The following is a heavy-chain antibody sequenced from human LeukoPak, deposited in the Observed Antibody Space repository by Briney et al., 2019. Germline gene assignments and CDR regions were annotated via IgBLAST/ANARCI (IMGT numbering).Heavy chain of an antibody. CDR2: ISSSSSTI. CDR3: ASGIVGATRGPDY. CDR1: GFTFSSYS. Sequence: GVLRLSCAASGFTFSSYSMNWVRQAPGKGLEWVSYISSSSSTIYYADSVKGRFTISRDNAKNSLYLQMNSLRAEDTAVYYCASGIVGATRGPDYWGQGTLVTVSS. V-gene: IGHV3-48*04. D-gene: IGHD1-26*01. J-gene: IGHJ4*02.